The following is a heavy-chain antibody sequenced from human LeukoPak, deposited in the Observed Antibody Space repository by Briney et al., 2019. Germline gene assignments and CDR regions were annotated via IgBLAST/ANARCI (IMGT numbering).Heavy chain of an antibody. Sequence: ASVTVSCTSSGYTFTVYYMHWVRQAPGQGHEWMGWINPTSGGTNYAQNFQGRVTMTRDTSISTAYMELTRLTSDDTALYFCARDRATSSTFLSGYFDYWGQGTLVTVSS. J-gene: IGHJ4*02. CDR1: GYTFTVYY. D-gene: IGHD6-13*01. CDR2: INPTSGGT. V-gene: IGHV1-2*02. CDR3: ARDRATSSTFLSGYFDY.